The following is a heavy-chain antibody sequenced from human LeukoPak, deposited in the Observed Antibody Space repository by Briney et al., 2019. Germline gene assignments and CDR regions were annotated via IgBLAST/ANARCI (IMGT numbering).Heavy chain of an antibody. CDR1: GFTFSDSA. CDR3: AKDLSGSSGYPDY. J-gene: IGHJ4*02. Sequence: GGSLRLSCAASGFTFSDSAMHWVRQAPGKGLEWVAFIRYDGSNKYYADSVKGRFTISRDNSKNTLYLQMNSLRAEDTAVYYCAKDLSGSSGYPDYWGQGTLVTVSS. V-gene: IGHV3-30*02. D-gene: IGHD3-22*01. CDR2: IRYDGSNK.